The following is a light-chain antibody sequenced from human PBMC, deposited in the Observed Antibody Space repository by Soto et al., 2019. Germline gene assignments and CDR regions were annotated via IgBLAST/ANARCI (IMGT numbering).Light chain of an antibody. CDR1: SSDVGSYNL. CDR3: CSYAVGNTLL. CDR2: EVN. V-gene: IGLV2-23*02. Sequence: QSVLTQPASVSGSPGQSITISCTGTSSDVGSYNLVSWYQQHPGKAPKVIIYEVNKWPSGVSNRFSGSKSGNTASLTISGLQADDEADYYCCSYAVGNTLLFGGGTKLTVL. J-gene: IGLJ2*01.